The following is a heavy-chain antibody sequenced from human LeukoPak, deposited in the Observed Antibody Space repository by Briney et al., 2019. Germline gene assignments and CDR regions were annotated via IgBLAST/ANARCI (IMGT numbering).Heavy chain of an antibody. J-gene: IGHJ4*02. Sequence: GGSLRLSCAVSGFTFSSYWMHWVRQAPWKGLVWVSRVNSDGSSTTYADSVKGRFTISRDNAKNTLYLQMNSLRAEGTAVYYCGRIKGYSYDYWGQGTMVAVSS. D-gene: IGHD5-18*01. V-gene: IGHV3-74*01. CDR1: GFTFSSYW. CDR3: GRIKGYSYDY. CDR2: VNSDGSST.